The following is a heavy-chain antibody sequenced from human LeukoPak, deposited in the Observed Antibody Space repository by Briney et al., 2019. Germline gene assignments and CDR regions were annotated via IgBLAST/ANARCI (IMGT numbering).Heavy chain of an antibody. CDR1: GFTFSSYW. CDR3: ARYASGSYHLDY. Sequence: GGSLRLSCAVSGFTFSSYWMSWVRQAPGKGLEWVAKIKPDGSETNHVDSVRGRFTISRDNAKNSLNLQMNSLRAEDTAVYYCARYASGSYHLDYWGQGNLVTVS. D-gene: IGHD3-10*01. J-gene: IGHJ4*02. V-gene: IGHV3-7*01. CDR2: IKPDGSET.